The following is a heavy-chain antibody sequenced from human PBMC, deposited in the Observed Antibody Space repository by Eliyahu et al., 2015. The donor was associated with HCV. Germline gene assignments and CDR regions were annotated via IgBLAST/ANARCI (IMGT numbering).Heavy chain of an antibody. CDR2: IYYSGST. Sequence: LEWTGSIYYSGSTNYNPSLKSRVTISVDTSKNQFSLKLNSVTAADTAVYYCARISLTRGAFDYWGQGTLVTVSS. CDR3: ARISLTRGAFDY. J-gene: IGHJ4*02. V-gene: IGHV4-39*01. D-gene: IGHD3-10*01.